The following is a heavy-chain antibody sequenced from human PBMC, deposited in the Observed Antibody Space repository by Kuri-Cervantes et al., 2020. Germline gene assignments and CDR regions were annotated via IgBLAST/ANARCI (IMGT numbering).Heavy chain of an antibody. Sequence: GESLKISCAASGFTFSSSWMHWVCQAPEKGLEWVADIKCDGSEKYYVDSVKGRLTISRDNSKNTLYLQMNSLTAEDTAVYYCAKSAPRIYTVTSLDYWGQGTLVTVSS. CDR2: IKCDGSEK. CDR3: AKSAPRIYTVTSLDY. V-gene: IGHV3-52*01. D-gene: IGHD4-17*01. J-gene: IGHJ4*02. CDR1: GFTFSSSW.